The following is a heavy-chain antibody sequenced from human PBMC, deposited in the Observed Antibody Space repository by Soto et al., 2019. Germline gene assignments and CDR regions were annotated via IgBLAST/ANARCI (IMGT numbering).Heavy chain of an antibody. D-gene: IGHD2-15*01. V-gene: IGHV1-69*12. J-gene: IGHJ5*02. Sequence: QVQLVQSGAEVKKPGSSVKVSCKASGGTFSSYAISWVRQAPGQGLEWMGGIIPIFGTANYAQKFQGRGTITADESTSTAYMELSSRRSEDTAVYYCARVADIVGVVAATRRVRYNWFDPWGQGTLVTVSS. CDR3: ARVADIVGVVAATRRVRYNWFDP. CDR2: IIPIFGTA. CDR1: GGTFSSYA.